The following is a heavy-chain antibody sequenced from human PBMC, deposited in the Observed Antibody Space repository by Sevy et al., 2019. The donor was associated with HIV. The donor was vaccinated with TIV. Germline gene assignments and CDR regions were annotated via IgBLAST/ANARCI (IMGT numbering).Heavy chain of an antibody. CDR1: EITFSSYA. V-gene: IGHV3-23*01. CDR3: VATFIYFDY. CDR2: ITGSGGST. Sequence: GSLRLSCTASEITFSSYAMTWVRQAPGKGLEWVSTITGSGGSTYYADSVKGRFNISRDNSQNTVCLQMDSLSAEDTAIYYCVATFIYFDYWGRGTLVTVSS. D-gene: IGHD3-10*01. J-gene: IGHJ4*01.